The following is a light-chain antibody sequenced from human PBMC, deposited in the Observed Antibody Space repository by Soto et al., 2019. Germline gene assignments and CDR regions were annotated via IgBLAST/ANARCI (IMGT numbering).Light chain of an antibody. CDR1: SSDVGGYNY. J-gene: IGLJ2*01. V-gene: IGLV2-14*01. Sequence: QSALTQPASVSGSPGQAITISCTGTSSDVGGYNYVSWYQQHPGKAPKLMIYDVSNRPSGVSNSFSGYKSGNTASLTISGLQAGAEADYYCSSYTSSSTPHVVFGGGTKLTVL. CDR2: DVS. CDR3: SSYTSSSTPHVV.